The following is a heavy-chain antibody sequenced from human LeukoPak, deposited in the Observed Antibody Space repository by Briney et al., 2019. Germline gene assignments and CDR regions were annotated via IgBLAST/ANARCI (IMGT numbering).Heavy chain of an antibody. D-gene: IGHD3-10*01. CDR2: INHSGST. CDR3: ARRITMVRGVKYYYYMDV. CDR1: GGSFSGYY. J-gene: IGHJ6*03. V-gene: IGHV4-34*01. Sequence: SETLSLTCAVYGGSFSGYYWSWIRQPPGKGLEWIGEINHSGSTNYNPSLKSRVTISVDTSKNQFSLKLGSVTAADTAVYYCARRITMVRGVKYYYYMDVWGKGTTVTVSS.